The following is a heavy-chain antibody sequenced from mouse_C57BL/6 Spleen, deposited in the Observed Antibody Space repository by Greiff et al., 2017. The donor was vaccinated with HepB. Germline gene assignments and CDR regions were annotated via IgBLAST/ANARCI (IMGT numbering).Heavy chain of an antibody. CDR1: GYTFTSYW. CDR2: IHPNSGST. D-gene: IGHD2-5*01. V-gene: IGHV1-64*01. CDR3: ARSYYSNHYYAMDY. Sequence: QVQLQQPGAVLVKPGASVKLSCKASGYTFTSYWMHWVKQRPGQGLEWIGMIHPNSGSTNYNEKFKSKATLTVDKSSSTAYMQLSSLTSEDSAVYYCARSYYSNHYYAMDYWGQGTSVTVSS. J-gene: IGHJ4*01.